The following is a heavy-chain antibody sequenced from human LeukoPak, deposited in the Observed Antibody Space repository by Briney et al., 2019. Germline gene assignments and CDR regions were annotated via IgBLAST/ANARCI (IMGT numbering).Heavy chain of an antibody. CDR3: AWDRYGSGTSPDSFDI. V-gene: IGHV3-48*02. D-gene: IGHD3-10*01. CDR1: GFTFSSYA. Sequence: GGSLRLSCAAAGFTFSSYAMSWVRQAPGKGLEWRSYISSSSSIIYDADSVKGRFTISRDNVKNSLYLQMNTLRDEDTAVYFCAWDRYGSGTSPDSFDIWGQGTMVTVSS. J-gene: IGHJ3*02. CDR2: ISSSSSII.